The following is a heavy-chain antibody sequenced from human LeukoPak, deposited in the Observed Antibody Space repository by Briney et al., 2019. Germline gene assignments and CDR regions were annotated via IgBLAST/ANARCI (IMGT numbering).Heavy chain of an antibody. D-gene: IGHD2-2*01. CDR3: AKDLGCCSSTSCSLDY. J-gene: IGHJ4*02. Sequence: PGGSLRLSCAASGFTFSSYAMSWVRQAPGKGLEWVSAISGSGGSTYYADSVKGRFTISRDNSKNTLYLQMNSLRAEDTSVYYCAKDLGCCSSTSCSLDYWGQGTLVTVSS. CDR2: ISGSGGST. V-gene: IGHV3-23*01. CDR1: GFTFSSYA.